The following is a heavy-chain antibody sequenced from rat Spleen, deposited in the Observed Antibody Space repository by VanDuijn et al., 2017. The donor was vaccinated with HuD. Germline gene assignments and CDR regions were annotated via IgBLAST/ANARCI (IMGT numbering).Heavy chain of an antibody. CDR2: INYDGSRT. V-gene: IGHV5-29*01. J-gene: IGHJ2*01. CDR1: GFTFSDYY. Sequence: EVQLVESDGGLVQPGGSLKLSCAASGFTFSDYYMAWVRQAPTKGLEWVATINYDGSRTDYRDSVKGRCTISRDNAKSTLYLQMDSLRSEDTATYYCARSVFDYWGQGVMVTVSS. CDR3: ARSVFDY.